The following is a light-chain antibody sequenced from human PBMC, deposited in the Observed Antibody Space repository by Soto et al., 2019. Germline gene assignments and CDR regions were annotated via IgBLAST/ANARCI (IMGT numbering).Light chain of an antibody. J-gene: IGKJ1*01. CDR2: AAS. Sequence: DIQMTQSPSSLSASVGDRVTITCRASQGISNYLAWYQQKPGKVPKLLIYAASTLQSGVLSRFSGSGSGTDFTLTISSLLPEDLATHYCQKDNLAPRTCGQGTNLEIK. CDR3: QKDNLAPRT. CDR1: QGISNY. V-gene: IGKV1-27*01.